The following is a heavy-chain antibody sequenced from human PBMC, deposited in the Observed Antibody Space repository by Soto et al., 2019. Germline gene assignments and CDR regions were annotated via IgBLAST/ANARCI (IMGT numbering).Heavy chain of an antibody. D-gene: IGHD3-10*01. J-gene: IGHJ4*02. CDR1: GYTFTSYG. V-gene: IGHV1-18*01. Sequence: ASVKVSCKASGYTFTSYGISLVRQAPGQGLEWMGWISAYNGNTNYAQKLQGRVTMTTDTSTSTAYMELRSLRSDDTAVYYCAAQTMVRGVIMFDYWGQGTLVTVSS. CDR3: AAQTMVRGVIMFDY. CDR2: ISAYNGNT.